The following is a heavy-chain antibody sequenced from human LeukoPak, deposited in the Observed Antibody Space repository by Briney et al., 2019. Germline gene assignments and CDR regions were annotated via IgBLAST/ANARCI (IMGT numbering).Heavy chain of an antibody. CDR1: GFTFSSYA. CDR2: ISSSSSYI. V-gene: IGHV3-21*01. J-gene: IGHJ4*02. D-gene: IGHD4-17*01. CDR3: ARVGSTVTTFDY. Sequence: PGGSLRLSCAASGFTFSSYAMSWVRQAPGKGLEWVSFISSSSSYIYYADSVKGRFTISRDNAKNSLYLQMNSLRAEDTAVYYCARVGSTVTTFDYWGQGTLVTVSS.